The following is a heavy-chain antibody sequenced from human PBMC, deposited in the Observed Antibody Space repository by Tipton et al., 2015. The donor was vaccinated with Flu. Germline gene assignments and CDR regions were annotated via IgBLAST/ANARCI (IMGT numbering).Heavy chain of an antibody. J-gene: IGHJ5*02. D-gene: IGHD4-17*01. CDR2: IYVSGST. V-gene: IGHV4-61*02. CDR1: GDSISRSTTYY. Sequence: TLSLTCSVSGDSISRSTTYYWSWLRQPAGKGLEWIGRIYVSGSTSYNPSLKSRVTMSLDTSKNQFSLKMSSVTAADTAMYYCARDYGDLNWFDPWGQGTLVTVSS. CDR3: ARDYGDLNWFDP.